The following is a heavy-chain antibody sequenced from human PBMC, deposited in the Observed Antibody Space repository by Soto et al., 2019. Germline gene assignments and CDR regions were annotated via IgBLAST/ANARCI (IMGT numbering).Heavy chain of an antibody. J-gene: IGHJ3*02. CDR1: GGSISSSNW. D-gene: IGHD6-6*01. V-gene: IGHV4-4*02. CDR2: IYHSGST. CDR3: ARDLLEYSRPQPDAFDI. Sequence: SETLSLTCAVSGGSISSSNWWSWVRQPPGKGLEWIGEIYHSGSTNYNPSLKSRVTISVDKSKNQFSLKLSSVTAADTAVYYCARDLLEYSRPQPDAFDIWGQGTMVTVSS.